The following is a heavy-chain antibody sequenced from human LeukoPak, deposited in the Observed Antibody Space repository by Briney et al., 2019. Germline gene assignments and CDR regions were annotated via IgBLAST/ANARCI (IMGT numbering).Heavy chain of an antibody. CDR3: AREAVVVTAIPSYYYYYMDV. J-gene: IGHJ6*03. CDR1: GYTFTGYY. Sequence: ASATVSCKASGYTFTGYYMHWVRQAPGQGLEWMGWINPNSGGTNYAQKFQGRVTMTRDTSISTAYMELSRLRSDDTAVYYCAREAVVVTAIPSYYYYYMDVWGKGTTVTVSS. D-gene: IGHD2-21*02. V-gene: IGHV1-2*02. CDR2: INPNSGGT.